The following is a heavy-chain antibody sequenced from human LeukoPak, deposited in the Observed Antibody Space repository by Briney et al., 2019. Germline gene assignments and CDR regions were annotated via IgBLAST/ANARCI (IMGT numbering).Heavy chain of an antibody. Sequence: PGRSLRLSCAASGFTFSSYGMHWVRQAPGKGLEWVAVISYDGSNKYYADSVKGRFTISRDNSKNTLYLQMNSLRAEDTAVYYCAKDYYDSSGYYLRGQYYFDYWGQGALVTVSS. D-gene: IGHD3-22*01. CDR3: AKDYYDSSGYYLRGQYYFDY. V-gene: IGHV3-30*18. J-gene: IGHJ4*02. CDR1: GFTFSSYG. CDR2: ISYDGSNK.